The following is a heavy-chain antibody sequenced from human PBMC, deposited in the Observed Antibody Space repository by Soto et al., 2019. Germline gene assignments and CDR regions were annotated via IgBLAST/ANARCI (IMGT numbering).Heavy chain of an antibody. CDR2: IYLNDDK. CDR1: GFSLRTSGVG. CDR3: ARSGIQLVSAYY. Sequence: SGPTLVNPTQTLTLTCTFSGFSLRTSGVGVGWIRQPPGKALERLALIYLNDDKRYSPSLKSMLTITKDTSKNQVVLTMTNMDPVDTTTCYCARSGIQLVSAYYWGQGTLVTVSS. V-gene: IGHV2-5*01. D-gene: IGHD5-18*01. J-gene: IGHJ4*02.